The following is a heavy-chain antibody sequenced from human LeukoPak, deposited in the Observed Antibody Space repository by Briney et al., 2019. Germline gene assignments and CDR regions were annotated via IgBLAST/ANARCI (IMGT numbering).Heavy chain of an antibody. J-gene: IGHJ4*02. CDR1: GFTFSSYS. V-gene: IGHV3-48*04. D-gene: IGHD4-17*01. CDR2: ISSSSSTI. CDR3: ARGRHDYGDAFDY. Sequence: GGSLRLSCAASGFTFSSYSMNWVRQAPGKGLEWVSYISSSSSTIYYADSVKGRFTISRDNAKNSLYLQMNSLRAEDTAVYYCARGRHDYGDAFDYWGQGTLVTVSS.